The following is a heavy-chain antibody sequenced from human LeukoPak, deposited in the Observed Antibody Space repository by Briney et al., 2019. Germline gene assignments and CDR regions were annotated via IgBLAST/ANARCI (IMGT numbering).Heavy chain of an antibody. CDR1: GFTVSSNY. CDR2: IYSGGST. V-gene: IGHV3-53*01. CDR3: ARGGDTAKLYYYYYGMDV. Sequence: GGSLRLSCAASGFTVSSNYMSWVRQAPGKGLEWVPVIYSGGSTYYADSVKGRFTISRDNSKNTLYLQMSSLRAEDTAVYYCARGGDTAKLYYYYYGMDVWGQGTTVTVSS. J-gene: IGHJ6*02. D-gene: IGHD5-18*01.